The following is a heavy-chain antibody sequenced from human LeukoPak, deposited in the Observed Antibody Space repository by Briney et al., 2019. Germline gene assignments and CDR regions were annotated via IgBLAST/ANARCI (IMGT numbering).Heavy chain of an antibody. J-gene: IGHJ4*02. CDR2: ISGSGGRT. V-gene: IGHV3-23*01. CDR3: AKAGIAVAATTYFDY. CDR1: GFTFSSYA. D-gene: IGHD6-19*01. Sequence: PGGSLRLSCAASGFTFSSYAMSWVRQAPGKGLEWVSAISGSGGRTYHADSVKGRFTISRDNSKNTLYLQMNSLRAEDTAVYYCAKAGIAVAATTYFDYWGQGTLVTVSS.